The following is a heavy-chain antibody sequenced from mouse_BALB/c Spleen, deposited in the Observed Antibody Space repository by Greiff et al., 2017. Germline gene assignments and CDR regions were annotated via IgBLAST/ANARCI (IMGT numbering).Heavy chain of an antibody. J-gene: IGHJ2*01. D-gene: IGHD1-1*01. Sequence: DVQLQESGPGLVKPSQSLSLTCSVTGYSITSGYYWNWIRQFPGNKLEWMGYISYDGSNNYNPSLKNRISITRDTSKNQFFLKLNSVTTEDTATYYCARDLRYYFDYWGQGTTLTVSS. CDR2: ISYDGSN. CDR1: GYSITSGYY. V-gene: IGHV3-6*02. CDR3: ARDLRYYFDY.